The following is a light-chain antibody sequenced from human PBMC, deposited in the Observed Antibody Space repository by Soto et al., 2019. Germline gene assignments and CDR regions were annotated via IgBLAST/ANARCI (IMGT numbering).Light chain of an antibody. J-gene: IGKJ2*01. CDR1: QSIYSS. V-gene: IGKV1-39*01. Sequence: DIQMTQSPSSLSASVGDRVTITCRASQSIYSSLNWYHQKPGKAPKLLIYAASNLQSGVPSRFSGSGSGTDFTLSISSLQPEDFATYYCQQSYSVPYTFGRGTKLEI. CDR2: AAS. CDR3: QQSYSVPYT.